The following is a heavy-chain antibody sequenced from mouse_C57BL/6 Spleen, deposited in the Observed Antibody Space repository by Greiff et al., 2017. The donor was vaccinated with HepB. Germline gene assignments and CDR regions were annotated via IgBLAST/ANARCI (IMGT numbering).Heavy chain of an antibody. CDR3: ARSRNYGSTYFDY. CDR1: GFNIKDYY. J-gene: IGHJ2*01. D-gene: IGHD1-1*01. CDR2: IDPEDGET. V-gene: IGHV14-2*01. Sequence: VQLQQSGAELVKPGASVKLSCTASGFNIKDYYMHWVKQRTEQGLEWIGRIDPEDGETKYAPNFQGKATITADTSSNTAYLQLSSLTSEDTAVYYCARSRNYGSTYFDYWGQGTTLTVSS.